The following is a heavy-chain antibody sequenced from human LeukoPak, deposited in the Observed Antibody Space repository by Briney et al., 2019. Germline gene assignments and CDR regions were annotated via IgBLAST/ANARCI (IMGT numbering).Heavy chain of an antibody. Sequence: GGSLRLSCTASGFIFNNFGLMWVRQAPGKGLEWVSAISNDGGGTTYADFVKGRFTISRDNSKNTLFLQMNSLSAEDTALYYCAKGSSGYFADLWGQGTLVTVSS. J-gene: IGHJ5*02. CDR3: AKGSSGYFADL. D-gene: IGHD3-22*01. V-gene: IGHV3-23*01. CDR1: GFIFNNFG. CDR2: ISNDGGGT.